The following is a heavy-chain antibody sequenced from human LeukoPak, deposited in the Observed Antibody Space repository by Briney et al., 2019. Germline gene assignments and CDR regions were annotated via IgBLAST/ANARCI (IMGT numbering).Heavy chain of an antibody. J-gene: IGHJ3*02. CDR1: GGSISSGSYY. CDR2: IYYSGST. D-gene: IGHD3/OR15-3a*01. CDR3: ASSRNVDQFDI. Sequence: SETLSLTCAVSGGSISSGSYYWGWIRQHPGKGLEWIGSIYYSGSTYYNPSLKSRLTISIDTSKNQFSLKLSSVTAADTAVCFCASSRNVDQFDIWGQGTMVTVSS. V-gene: IGHV4-31*11.